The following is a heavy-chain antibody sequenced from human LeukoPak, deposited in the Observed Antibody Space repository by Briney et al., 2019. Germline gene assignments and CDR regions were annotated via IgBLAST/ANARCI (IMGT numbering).Heavy chain of an antibody. D-gene: IGHD3-22*01. CDR1: GFTFSSYS. J-gene: IGHJ4*02. CDR2: ISSSSSTI. Sequence: PGGSLRLSCAASGFTFSSYSMNWVRQAPGKGLEWVSYISSSSSTIYYADSVKGRFTISRDNAKNSLYLQMNSLRAEDTAVYYCEVGDSSGYSRVGLDYWGQGTLVTVSS. V-gene: IGHV3-48*01. CDR3: EVGDSSGYSRVGLDY.